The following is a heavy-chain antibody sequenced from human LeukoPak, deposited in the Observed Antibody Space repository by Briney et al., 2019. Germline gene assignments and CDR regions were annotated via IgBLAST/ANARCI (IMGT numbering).Heavy chain of an antibody. CDR1: GVSISTYY. V-gene: IGHV4-59*01. J-gene: IGHJ2*01. CDR2: IYYSGIT. Sequence: PSETLSLTCTVSGVSISTYYWSWIRQPPGKGLEWIAYIYYSGITSYNPSLKSRVTISVDTSKNQFSLKLNSVTAADTAVYYCARSEGGRNSYWYFDLWGRGTLVTVSS. CDR3: ARSEGGRNSYWYFDL. D-gene: IGHD2-15*01.